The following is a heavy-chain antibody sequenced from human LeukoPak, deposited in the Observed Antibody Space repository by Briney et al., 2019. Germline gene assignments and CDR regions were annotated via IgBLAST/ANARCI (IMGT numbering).Heavy chain of an antibody. Sequence: GESLKISCKGSGYSFTSYWIGWVRQMPGKGLEWMWIIYPGDSDTRYSPSFQGQVTISADKSISTAYLQWSSLKASDTATDYCARVSAVATTNWFDPWGQGTLVTVSS. CDR2: IYPGDSDT. J-gene: IGHJ5*02. CDR3: ARVSAVATTNWFDP. D-gene: IGHD6-13*01. V-gene: IGHV5-51*01. CDR1: GYSFTSYW.